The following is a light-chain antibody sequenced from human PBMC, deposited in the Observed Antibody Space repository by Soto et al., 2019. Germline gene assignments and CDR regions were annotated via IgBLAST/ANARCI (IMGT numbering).Light chain of an antibody. CDR3: ASFTTISSRV. J-gene: IGLJ1*01. CDR2: EVN. Sequence: QSVLTQPASVSGSPGQSITVSCTGTSSDIGAYNYVSWYQRHPGKAPKVIIYEVNNRPSGVSNRFSGSKSGNTASLTISGLQAEDEADYYCASFTTISSRVFGTGTKVTVL. V-gene: IGLV2-14*03. CDR1: SSDIGAYNY.